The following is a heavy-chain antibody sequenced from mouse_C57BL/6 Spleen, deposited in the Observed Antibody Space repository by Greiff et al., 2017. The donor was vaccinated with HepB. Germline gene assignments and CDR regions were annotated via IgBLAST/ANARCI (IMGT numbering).Heavy chain of an antibody. Sequence: QVQLQQSGPELVKPGASVKLSCKASGYTFTSYDINWVKQRPGQGLEWIGWIYPRDGSTKYNEKFKGKATLTVDTSSSTAYMELHSLTSEDSAVYFCARLPYYGSSQPHWYFDVWGTGTTVTVSS. CDR3: ARLPYYGSSQPHWYFDV. V-gene: IGHV1-85*01. J-gene: IGHJ1*03. D-gene: IGHD1-1*01. CDR1: GYTFTSYD. CDR2: IYPRDGST.